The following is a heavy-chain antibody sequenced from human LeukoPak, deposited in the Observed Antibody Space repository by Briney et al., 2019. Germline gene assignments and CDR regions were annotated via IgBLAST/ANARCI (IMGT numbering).Heavy chain of an antibody. CDR2: IYYSGST. Sequence: PSETLSLTCTVSGGSISGDYWSWVRQSPGKGLEWIGYIYYSGSTNYNPSLKSRVTISVDTSKNQFSLKLSSVTAADTAVYYCARDSTSSYCGGDCCAFDIWGQGTMVTVSS. D-gene: IGHD2-21*02. V-gene: IGHV4-59*01. CDR1: GGSISGDY. J-gene: IGHJ3*02. CDR3: ARDSTSSYCGGDCCAFDI.